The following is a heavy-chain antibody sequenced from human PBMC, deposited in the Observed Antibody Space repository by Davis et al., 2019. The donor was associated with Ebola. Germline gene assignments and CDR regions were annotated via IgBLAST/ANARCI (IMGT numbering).Heavy chain of an antibody. V-gene: IGHV1-2*02. CDR2: INPNSGGT. Sequence: ASVTVSCQASGYTFTGYYMHWVRQAPGQGLEWMGWINPNSGGTNYAQKFQGRVTMTRDTSISTAYMELSSLRSEDTAVYYCARGRGHYESSGGDFWGQGTLVTVSS. D-gene: IGHD3-22*01. CDR1: GYTFTGYY. CDR3: ARGRGHYESSGGDF. J-gene: IGHJ4*02.